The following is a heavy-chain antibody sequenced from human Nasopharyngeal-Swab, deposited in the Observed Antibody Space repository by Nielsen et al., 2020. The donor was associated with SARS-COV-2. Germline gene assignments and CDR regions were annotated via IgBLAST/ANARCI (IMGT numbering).Heavy chain of an antibody. J-gene: IGHJ4*02. CDR2: INWNGGST. D-gene: IGHD3-22*01. Sequence: GALKISGAASGFTFDDYGMSWVRQAPGKGLEWVSGINWNGGSTGYADSVKGRFTISRDNAKNSLYLQMNSLRAEDTALYHCARDINYYDSSGLDYWGQGTLVTVSS. CDR3: ARDINYYDSSGLDY. CDR1: GFTFDDYG. V-gene: IGHV3-20*01.